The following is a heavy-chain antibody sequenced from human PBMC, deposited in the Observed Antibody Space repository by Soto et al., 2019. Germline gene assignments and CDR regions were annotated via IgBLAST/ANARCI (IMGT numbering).Heavy chain of an antibody. J-gene: IGHJ3*02. V-gene: IGHV3-30*18. Sequence: LRLSCAASGFMFSGFGMHWVRQAPGKGLQWVAGISKDGSKKYYGDSVKGRFTISRDNSRKTLYLQMNGLRAEDTAVYYCANPSGYYFGLGSHDEASDMWGQGTVVTVSS. D-gene: IGHD3-10*01. CDR3: ANPSGYYFGLGSHDEASDM. CDR1: GFMFSGFG. CDR2: ISKDGSKK.